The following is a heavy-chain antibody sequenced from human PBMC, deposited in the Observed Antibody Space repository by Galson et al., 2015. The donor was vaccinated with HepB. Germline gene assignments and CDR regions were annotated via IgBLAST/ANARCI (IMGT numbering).Heavy chain of an antibody. J-gene: IGHJ6*02. CDR1: GFTFSSYA. D-gene: IGHD3-9*01. CDR2: ISSNGGST. V-gene: IGHV3-64D*06. Sequence: SLRLSCAASGFTFSSYAMHWVRQAPGKGLEYVSAISSNGGSTYYADSVKGRFTISRDNSKNTLYLQMSGLRAEDTAVYYCVKDYDILTGHLENYYYYYGMDVWGQGTTVTVSS. CDR3: VKDYDILTGHLENYYYYYGMDV.